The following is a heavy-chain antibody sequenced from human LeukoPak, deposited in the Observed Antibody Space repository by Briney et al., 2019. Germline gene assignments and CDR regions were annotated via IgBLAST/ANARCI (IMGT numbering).Heavy chain of an antibody. V-gene: IGHV4-4*07. CDR2: IYTSGST. Sequence: PSETLSLNCTVTGGSISSYYWSWIRQHAGKGLERIGRIYTSGSTNYNPSLKSRVTMSVDTSKNQFSLKLSSVTAADTAVYYCARDLTPVGQWLVREGDWFDPWGQGTLVTVSS. J-gene: IGHJ5*02. CDR3: ARDLTPVGQWLVREGDWFDP. CDR1: GGSISSYY. D-gene: IGHD6-19*01.